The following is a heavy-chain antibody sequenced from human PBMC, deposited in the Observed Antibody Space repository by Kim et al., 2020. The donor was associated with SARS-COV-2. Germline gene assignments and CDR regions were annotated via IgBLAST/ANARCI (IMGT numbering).Heavy chain of an antibody. J-gene: IGHJ4*02. CDR1: GFTFSSYW. Sequence: GGSLRLSCAASGFTFSSYWMSWVRQAPGKGLEWVANIKQDGSEKYYVDSVKGRFTISRDNAKNSLYLQMNSLRAEDTAVYYCARARWLQGHYFDYWGQGTLVTVSS. D-gene: IGHD5-12*01. CDR3: ARARWLQGHYFDY. CDR2: IKQDGSEK. V-gene: IGHV3-7*04.